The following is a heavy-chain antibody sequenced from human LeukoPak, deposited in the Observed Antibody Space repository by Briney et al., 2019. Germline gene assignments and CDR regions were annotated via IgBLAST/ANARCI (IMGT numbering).Heavy chain of an antibody. V-gene: IGHV3-23*01. CDR1: GFTFSSYA. Sequence: GGSLRLSCAASGFTFSSYAMSWVRQAPGKGLEWVSSISGSGDSTYYADSVKGRFTISRDSSKNTLFLQMNSLRAEDTAVYHCAKRGSSSSAFRSDYWGQGTLVTVSS. D-gene: IGHD6-6*01. CDR3: AKRGSSSSAFRSDY. CDR2: ISGSGDST. J-gene: IGHJ4*02.